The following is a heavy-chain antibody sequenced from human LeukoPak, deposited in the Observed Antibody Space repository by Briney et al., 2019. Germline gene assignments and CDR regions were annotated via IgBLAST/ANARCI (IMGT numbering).Heavy chain of an antibody. CDR2: IKQDGSEK. CDR3: AKDREGIAVAKEGDAFDI. Sequence: GGSLRLSCGASGFTFSNFWMHWVRQVPGKGLEWVANIKQDGSEKYYVDSVKGRFTISRDNAKNSLYLRMNSLRAEDTAVYYCAKDREGIAVAKEGDAFDIWGQGTMVTVSS. V-gene: IGHV3-7*01. CDR1: GFTFSNFW. J-gene: IGHJ3*02. D-gene: IGHD6-19*01.